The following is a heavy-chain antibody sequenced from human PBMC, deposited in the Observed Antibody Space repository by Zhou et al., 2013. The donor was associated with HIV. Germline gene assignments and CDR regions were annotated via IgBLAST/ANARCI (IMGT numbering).Heavy chain of an antibody. J-gene: IGHJ3*02. CDR2: IIPIFGTA. CDR3: ARGPYYSTTSGGRLDI. V-gene: IGHV1-69*05. CDR1: GGTFSSYA. D-gene: IGHD2-15*01. Sequence: QVQLVQSGAEVKKPGSSVKVSCKASGGTFSSYAISWVRQAPGQGLEWMGGIIPIFGTANYAQKFQGRVTITTDESASTAYMELSSLRSDDTAVYYCARGPYYSTTSGGRLDIWGQGTMVIVSS.